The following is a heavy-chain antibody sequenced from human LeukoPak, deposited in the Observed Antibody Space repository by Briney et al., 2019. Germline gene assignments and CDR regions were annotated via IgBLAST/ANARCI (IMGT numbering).Heavy chain of an antibody. Sequence: ASVKVSCKASGYTFTGYYMHWVRQAPGQGLEWMGWINPNSGGTNYAQKFQGRVTMTRDTSISTAYMELSRLRSDDTAVYYCAREGIAVAGTGDYYYYYMDVWGKGTTVTISS. J-gene: IGHJ6*03. D-gene: IGHD6-19*01. CDR1: GYTFTGYY. CDR3: AREGIAVAGTGDYYYYYMDV. CDR2: INPNSGGT. V-gene: IGHV1-2*02.